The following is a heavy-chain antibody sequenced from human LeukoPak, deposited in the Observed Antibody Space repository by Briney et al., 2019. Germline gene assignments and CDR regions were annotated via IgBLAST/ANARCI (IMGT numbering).Heavy chain of an antibody. CDR2: IRQDGSEK. D-gene: IGHD6-13*01. V-gene: IGHV3-7*01. CDR3: ARERRIAS. J-gene: IGHJ5*02. Sequence: PGGSLRLSCSASGFTFSTYWMTWVRQAPGKGLEWVANIRQDGSEKYYVDSVEGRFTISRDNAKNSLYLQMNSLRAEDTAVYYCARERRIASWGQGTLVTVSS. CDR1: GFTFSTYW.